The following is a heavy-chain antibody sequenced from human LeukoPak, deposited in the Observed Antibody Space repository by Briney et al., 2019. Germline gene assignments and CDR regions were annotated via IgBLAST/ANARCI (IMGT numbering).Heavy chain of an antibody. D-gene: IGHD3-10*01. Sequence: SETLSLTCTVSGGSISSYYWSWIRQPAGKGLEWIGRIHTSGSTNYNPSLKSRVTMSVDTSKNQFSLKLSSVTAADTAVYYCARDTYHYASGSQTPHFDYWGQGTLVTVSS. V-gene: IGHV4-4*07. CDR2: IHTSGST. CDR1: GGSISSYY. J-gene: IGHJ4*02. CDR3: ARDTYHYASGSQTPHFDY.